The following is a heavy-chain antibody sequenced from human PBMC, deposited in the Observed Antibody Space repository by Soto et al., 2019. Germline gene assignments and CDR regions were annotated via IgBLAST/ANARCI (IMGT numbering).Heavy chain of an antibody. D-gene: IGHD6-6*01. CDR2: ISYDGSNK. V-gene: IGHV3-30*18. J-gene: IGHJ4*02. CDR1: GFTFSSYG. CDR3: AKESDPPYSSSSGYFDY. Sequence: HPGGSLRLSCAASGFTFSSYGMHWVRQAPGKGLEWVAVISYDGSNKYYADSVKGRFTISRDNSKNTLYLQMNSLRAEDTAVYYCAKESDPPYSSSSGYFDYWGQGTLVTVSS.